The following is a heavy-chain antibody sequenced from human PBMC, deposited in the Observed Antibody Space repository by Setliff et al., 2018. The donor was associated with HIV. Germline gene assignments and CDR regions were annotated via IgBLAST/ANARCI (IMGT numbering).Heavy chain of an antibody. CDR3: ARNTRAGDFDY. CDR1: GVSFGSSDYY. CDR2: FYHSGST. J-gene: IGHJ4*02. D-gene: IGHD3-10*01. Sequence: SETLSLTCTVSGVSFGSSDYYRAWIRQPPGKGLEWIGSFYHSGSTYYNPSLKSRVTISVDTSKNQFSLRLTSVTAVDTAVFYCARNTRAGDFDYWGQGTLVTVSS. V-gene: IGHV4-39*01.